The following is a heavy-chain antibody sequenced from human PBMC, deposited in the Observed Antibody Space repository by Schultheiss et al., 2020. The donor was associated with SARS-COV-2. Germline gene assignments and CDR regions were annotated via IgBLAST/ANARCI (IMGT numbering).Heavy chain of an antibody. Sequence: SQTLSLTCTVSGGSISSYYWSWIRQPPGKGLEWIGYISYSGSTNYNPSLKSRVTISVDTSKNQFSLKLSSVTAADTAVYYCTVGALDSSGYFGDAFDIWGQGTMVTVSS. CDR3: TVGALDSSGYFGDAFDI. V-gene: IGHV4-59*12. CDR2: ISYSGST. D-gene: IGHD3-22*01. J-gene: IGHJ3*02. CDR1: GGSISSYY.